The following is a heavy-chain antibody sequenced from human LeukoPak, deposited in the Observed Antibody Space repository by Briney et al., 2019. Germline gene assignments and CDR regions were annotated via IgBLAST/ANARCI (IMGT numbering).Heavy chain of an antibody. J-gene: IGHJ4*02. CDR3: ARSARSSDYNYCDY. CDR2: IDLSGGYR. Sequence: ASVKVSCKATGYVFSRYSLHWVRQAPGQGLEWIGMIDLSGGYRIYARNFRGRVSMTRYIPTDTVYLEVSSLTFEDTAVYFCARSARSSDYNYCDYWGQGALVTVSS. D-gene: IGHD6-25*01. CDR1: GYVFSRYS. V-gene: IGHV1-46*01.